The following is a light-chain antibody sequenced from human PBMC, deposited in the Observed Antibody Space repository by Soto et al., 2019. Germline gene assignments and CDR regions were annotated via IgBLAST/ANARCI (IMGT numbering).Light chain of an antibody. Sequence: EIVMTQSPATLSVAPGERATLSCRASQSVSSNLAWYQQKPGQAPRLLIYGASTRATGIPTRFSGSGSGTEFTLTISSLQSEDFAVYYCQQYNTWPQFGQGTKVEIK. CDR1: QSVSSN. CDR3: QQYNTWPQ. CDR2: GAS. V-gene: IGKV3-15*01. J-gene: IGKJ1*01.